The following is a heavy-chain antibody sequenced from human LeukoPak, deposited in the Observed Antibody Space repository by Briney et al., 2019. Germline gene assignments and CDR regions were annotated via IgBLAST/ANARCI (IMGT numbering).Heavy chain of an antibody. J-gene: IGHJ4*02. CDR1: GGSFSGYY. CDR2: INHSGST. Sequence: SETLSLTCAVYGGSFSGYYWSRIRQPPGKGLEWIGEINHSGSTNYNPSLKSRVTISVDTSKNQFSLKLSSVTAADTAVYYCAISRGVRGVINYWGQGTLVTVSS. D-gene: IGHD3-10*01. V-gene: IGHV4-34*01. CDR3: AISRGVRGVINY.